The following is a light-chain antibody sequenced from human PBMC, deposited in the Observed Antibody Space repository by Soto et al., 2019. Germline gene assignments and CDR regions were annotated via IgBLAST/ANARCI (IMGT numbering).Light chain of an antibody. V-gene: IGKV1-17*01. Sequence: DIQMTQSPSSLSASVGDRVTITCRASQGIGNDLGWHQQKPGKALKRLIYAASTFQSGVSSRFSGSGSGSEFTLTISSLQPEDFATDFCLQYNSYPKTFGQGTNVEIK. CDR2: AAS. CDR1: QGIGND. J-gene: IGKJ1*01. CDR3: LQYNSYPKT.